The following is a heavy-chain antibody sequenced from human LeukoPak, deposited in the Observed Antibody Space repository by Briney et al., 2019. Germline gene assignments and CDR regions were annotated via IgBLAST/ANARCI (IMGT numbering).Heavy chain of an antibody. CDR1: GFTFISYT. CDR2: ITGSGGST. D-gene: IGHD1-26*01. V-gene: IGHV3-23*01. J-gene: IGHJ5*02. Sequence: QPGGSLRLSCAASGFTFISYTMGWVRQAPGKGLELVSTITGSGGSTSYADSVKGRFTISRDNSRSTLFLQMNSLRAEDTAVYYCAKKLVMGPTGGFDPWGQGTQVTVSS. CDR3: AKKLVMGPTGGFDP.